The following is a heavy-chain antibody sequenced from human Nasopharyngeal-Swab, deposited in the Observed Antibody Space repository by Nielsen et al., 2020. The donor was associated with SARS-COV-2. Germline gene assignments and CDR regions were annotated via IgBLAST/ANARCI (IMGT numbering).Heavy chain of an antibody. D-gene: IGHD6-6*01. CDR1: GGTIISYA. CDR3: ARGIAARGTWFDP. Sequence: ASVQVSCKASGGTIISYAISWLRQAPAQRLEWMGWINAGNGNTKYSQKFQGRVTITRDTSASTAYMELSSLRSEDTAVYYCARGIAARGTWFDPWGQGTLVTVSS. J-gene: IGHJ5*02. CDR2: INAGNGNT. V-gene: IGHV1-3*01.